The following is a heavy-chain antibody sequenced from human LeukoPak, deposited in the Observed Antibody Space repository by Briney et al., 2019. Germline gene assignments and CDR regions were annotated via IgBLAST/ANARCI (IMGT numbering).Heavy chain of an antibody. CDR1: GFTFSSYG. Sequence: GRSLRLSCAASGFTFSSYGMHWVRQAPGKGLEWVASINEDGSGKHYVDSVKGRFTISRDNAQKSVYLEMNSLRAEDTAVYYCARAVTSTEGYWGQGTLVTVSS. CDR3: ARAVTSTEGY. D-gene: IGHD4-17*01. CDR2: INEDGSGK. J-gene: IGHJ4*02. V-gene: IGHV3-7*03.